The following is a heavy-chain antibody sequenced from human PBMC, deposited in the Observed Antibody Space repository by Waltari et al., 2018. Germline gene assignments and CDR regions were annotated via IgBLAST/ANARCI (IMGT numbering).Heavy chain of an antibody. J-gene: IGHJ3*02. V-gene: IGHV4-34*01. Sequence: QVQLQQWGAGLLKPSETLSLTCAVYGGSFRGYYWSWIRQPPGKGREWIGEINHSGSTNSNPSLKSRVTISVDTSKNQFSLKLSSVTAADTAVYYCARGSYDYVWGSYRYGAFDIWGQGTMVTVSS. CDR1: GGSFRGYY. D-gene: IGHD3-16*02. CDR3: ARGSYDYVWGSYRYGAFDI. CDR2: INHSGST.